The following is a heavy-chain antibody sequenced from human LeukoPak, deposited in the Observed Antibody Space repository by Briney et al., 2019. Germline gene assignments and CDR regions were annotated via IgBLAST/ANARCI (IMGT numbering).Heavy chain of an antibody. CDR1: GFTFRTYG. Sequence: GGSLRLSCAASGFTFRTYGMHWVRQAPGKGLEWAAVIWYDGSNKYYADSVKGRFTISRDNSKNTLYLQMNSLRAEDTAVYYCAREIESFGYCSGGSCYSISGWFDPWGQGTLVTVSS. CDR3: AREIESFGYCSGGSCYSISGWFDP. V-gene: IGHV3-33*01. CDR2: IWYDGSNK. J-gene: IGHJ5*02. D-gene: IGHD2-15*01.